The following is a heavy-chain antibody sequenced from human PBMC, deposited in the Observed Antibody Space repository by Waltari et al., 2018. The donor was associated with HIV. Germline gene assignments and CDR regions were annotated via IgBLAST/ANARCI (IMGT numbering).Heavy chain of an antibody. CDR3: ARMLRAPAAGRFFYYIDF. CDR1: GFTLGTFA. CDR2: LGTAGDT. V-gene: IGHV3-13*01. Sequence: EVQRMESGGDLVQPGGSLRVSCKACGFTLGTFAIQGARQTPGKALEWVSGLGTAGDTYYSDSVRGRFTISRENAKNSVYLLMSGLRGDDTAIYYCARMLRAPAAGRFFYYIDFWGQGTLVTVS. D-gene: IGHD6-13*01. J-gene: IGHJ4*02.